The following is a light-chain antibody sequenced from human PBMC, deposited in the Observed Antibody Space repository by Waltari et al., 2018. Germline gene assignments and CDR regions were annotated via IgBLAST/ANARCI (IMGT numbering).Light chain of an antibody. Sequence: DIVLTQSPDSLAVSLGERAPINCKSSQSVVYSSNNKTYLAWYQQKPGQPTKLLITWASTRESGFPDRFSGSGSETDFTLTISSLQAEDVAVYYCQQCYTFPYTFGQGTKLEIK. CDR1: QSVVYSSNNKTY. CDR2: WAS. V-gene: IGKV4-1*01. CDR3: QQCYTFPYT. J-gene: IGKJ2*01.